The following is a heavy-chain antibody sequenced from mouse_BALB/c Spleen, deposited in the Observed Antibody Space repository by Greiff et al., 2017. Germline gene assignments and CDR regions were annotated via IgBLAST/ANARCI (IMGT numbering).Heavy chain of an antibody. J-gene: IGHJ4*01. CDR1: GFTFTDYY. V-gene: IGHV7-3*02. Sequence: EVMLVESGGGLVQPGGSLRLSCATSGFTFTDYYMSWVRQPPGKALEWLGFIRNKANGYTTEYSASVKGRFTISRDNSQSILYLQMNTLRAEDSATYYCAREGYDDYWGQGTSVTVSS. CDR2: IRNKANGYTT. CDR3: AREGYDDY. D-gene: IGHD2-10*02.